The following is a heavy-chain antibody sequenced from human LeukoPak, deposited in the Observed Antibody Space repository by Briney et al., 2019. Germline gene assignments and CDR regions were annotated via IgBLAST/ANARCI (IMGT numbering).Heavy chain of an antibody. V-gene: IGHV3-30*03. CDR2: ISYDGSNK. CDR3: AREDDAFDI. J-gene: IGHJ3*02. Sequence: QPGGSLRLSCAASGFTFSSYSMNWVRQAPGKGLEWVAVISYDGSNKYYADSVKGRFTISRDNSKNTLYLQMNSLRAEDTAVYYCAREDDAFDIWGQGTMVTVSS. CDR1: GFTFSSYS.